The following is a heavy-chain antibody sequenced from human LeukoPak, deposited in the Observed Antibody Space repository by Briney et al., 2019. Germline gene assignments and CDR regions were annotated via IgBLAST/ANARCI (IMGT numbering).Heavy chain of an antibody. V-gene: IGHV4-34*01. CDR2: INHSGST. J-gene: IGHJ4*02. CDR3: AGDIAAAAYFDY. D-gene: IGHD6-13*01. Sequence: SETLSLTCAVYGGSFSGYYWSWIRQPPGKGLEWIGEINHSGSTNYNPSLKSRVTISVDTSKNQFSLKLSSVTAADTAVYYCAGDIAAAAYFDYWGQGTLVTVSS. CDR1: GGSFSGYY.